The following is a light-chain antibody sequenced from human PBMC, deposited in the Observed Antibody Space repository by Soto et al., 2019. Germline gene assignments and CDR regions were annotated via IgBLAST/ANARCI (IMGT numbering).Light chain of an antibody. J-gene: IGLJ2*01. V-gene: IGLV1-51*01. CDR3: GAWDNSLSGGV. CDR1: SSNIGNNY. CDR2: DIN. Sequence: QSVLTQPPSVSAAPGQKVTISCSGSSSNIGNNYVSWYQQLPGTAPKLLIYDINKRPSGIPDRFSGSKSGTSATLGITGLQTGDEADYYCGAWDNSLSGGVFGGGTKVTVL.